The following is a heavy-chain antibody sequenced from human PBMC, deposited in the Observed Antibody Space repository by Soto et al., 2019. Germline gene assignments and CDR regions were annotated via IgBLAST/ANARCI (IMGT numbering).Heavy chain of an antibody. J-gene: IGHJ4*02. Sequence: ASVKVSCKASGYTFTSYGISWVRQAPGQGLEWMGWISAYNGNTNYAQKLQGRVTMTTDTSTSTAYMELRSLRSDDTAVYYCARDPPRIAAHPVAIDYWGQGTLVTVSS. CDR1: GYTFTSYG. CDR2: ISAYNGNT. D-gene: IGHD6-6*01. CDR3: ARDPPRIAAHPVAIDY. V-gene: IGHV1-18*01.